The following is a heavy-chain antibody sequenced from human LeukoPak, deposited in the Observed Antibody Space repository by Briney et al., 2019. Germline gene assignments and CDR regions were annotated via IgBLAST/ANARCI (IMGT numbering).Heavy chain of an antibody. Sequence: GASVKVSCKASGYTFTGYYMRWVRQAPGQGLEWMGWINPNSGGTNYAQKFQGRVTMTRDTSISTAYMELSRLRSDDTAVYYCARATTVTTYGYYYMDVWGKGTTVTVSS. CDR3: ARATTVTTYGYYYMDV. CDR1: GYTFTGYY. CDR2: INPNSGGT. J-gene: IGHJ6*03. D-gene: IGHD4-17*01. V-gene: IGHV1-2*02.